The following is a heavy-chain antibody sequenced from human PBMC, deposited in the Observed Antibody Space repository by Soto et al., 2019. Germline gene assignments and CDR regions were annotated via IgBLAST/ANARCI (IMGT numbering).Heavy chain of an antibody. D-gene: IGHD3-16*01. J-gene: IGHJ6*02. CDR3: ARDGVMITFGGAPYGMDV. CDR1: GFTFSSYW. V-gene: IGHV3-7*04. CDR2: IKQDGSEK. Sequence: GGSLRLSCAASGFTFSSYWMSWVRQAPGKGLEWVANIKQDGSEKYYVDSVKGRFTISRDNAKNSLYLQMNSLRAEDTAVYYCARDGVMITFGGAPYGMDVWGQGTTVTVSS.